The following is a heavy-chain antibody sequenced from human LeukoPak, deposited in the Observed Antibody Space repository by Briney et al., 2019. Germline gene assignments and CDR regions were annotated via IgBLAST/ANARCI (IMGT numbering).Heavy chain of an antibody. CDR2: IIPMFGTA. J-gene: IGHJ6*02. V-gene: IGHV1-69*13. D-gene: IGHD5-12*01. CDR1: GGTFSSYG. Sequence: GASVKVSCKASGGTFSSYGITWVRQAPGQGLEWMGGIIPMFGTANYAQKFQGRVTITSDDSTSTAYMELSSLRSEDTAVYYCAGESQRYAAVWGQGTTVTVSS. CDR3: AGESQRYAAV.